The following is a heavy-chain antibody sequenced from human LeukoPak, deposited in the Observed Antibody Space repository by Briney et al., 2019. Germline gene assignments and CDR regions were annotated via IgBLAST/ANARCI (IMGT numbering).Heavy chain of an antibody. CDR1: GFTFSSYT. Sequence: PGESLRLFCAASGFTFSSYTMNWVRQAPGKGLEWISYISSSGNTIYYAESVKGRFTISRDTAKKSLYLQMNSLREEDTALYYCATKRPGFYAFDMWGQGTMVTVSS. J-gene: IGHJ3*02. CDR3: ATKRPGFYAFDM. D-gene: IGHD3-10*01. CDR2: ISSSGNTI. V-gene: IGHV3-48*02.